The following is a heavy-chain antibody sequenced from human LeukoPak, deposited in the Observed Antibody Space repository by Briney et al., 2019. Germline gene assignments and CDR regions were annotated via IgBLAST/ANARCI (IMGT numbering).Heavy chain of an antibody. CDR1: GFTFSSYG. CDR3: AKDHVRFILPYYFDH. Sequence: GRSLRLSCAASGFTFSSYGMHWVRQAPGKGLEWVAVISYDGSNKYYADSVKGRFTISRDNSKNTLYLQMNSLRPEDTAVYYCAKDHVRFILPYYFDHWGQGTLVTVSS. V-gene: IGHV3-30*18. CDR2: ISYDGSNK. D-gene: IGHD2/OR15-2a*01. J-gene: IGHJ4*02.